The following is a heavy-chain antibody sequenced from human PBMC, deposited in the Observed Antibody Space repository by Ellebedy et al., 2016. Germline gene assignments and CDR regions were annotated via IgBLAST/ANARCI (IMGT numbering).Heavy chain of an antibody. CDR1: DDSIPDNY. CDR3: ARTARVPDM. Sequence: SETLSLTCIDSDDSIPDNYWSWIRQPPGKEPDYIGYIYYTEITNYNPSLMGRATISIDTSTKQLSLKLTSVTAADTAVYFCARTARVPDMWGQGTLVTVSS. J-gene: IGHJ3*02. CDR2: IYYTEIT. D-gene: IGHD4/OR15-4a*01. V-gene: IGHV4-59*01.